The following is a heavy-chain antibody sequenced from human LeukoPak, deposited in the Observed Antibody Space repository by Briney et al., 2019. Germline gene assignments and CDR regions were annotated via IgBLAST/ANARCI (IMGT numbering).Heavy chain of an antibody. J-gene: IGHJ4*02. Sequence: TLSXTCXVSGGSINNYYWRWIRQPAGKGREGIGRIYSSGTTNYNPSLNSRVTMSVDTSKNQFSLKLTSVTAADTAMYYCARGSSGWYSIDYWGQGTLVTVSS. CDR1: GGSINNYY. CDR2: IYSSGTT. V-gene: IGHV4-4*07. D-gene: IGHD6-19*01. CDR3: ARGSSGWYSIDY.